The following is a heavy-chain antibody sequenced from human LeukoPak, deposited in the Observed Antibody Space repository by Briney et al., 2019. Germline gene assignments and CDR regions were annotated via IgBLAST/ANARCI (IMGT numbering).Heavy chain of an antibody. Sequence: SETLSLTCTVSGGSLSRYYWSWIRQPPGKGLEWIGYVYSTGSTNYNSSLRSRVTISVDTSRNQFSLNLSSVTDADTAVYYCARETYKSSVTGRLIDYWGQGTLVTVSS. J-gene: IGHJ4*02. CDR2: VYSTGST. CDR3: ARETYKSSVTGRLIDY. CDR1: GGSLSRYY. V-gene: IGHV4-59*01. D-gene: IGHD5-24*01.